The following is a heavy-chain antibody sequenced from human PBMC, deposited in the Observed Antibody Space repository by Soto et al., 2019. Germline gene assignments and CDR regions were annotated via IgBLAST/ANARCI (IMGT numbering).Heavy chain of an antibody. J-gene: IGHJ4*02. CDR2: IWYDESKK. Sequence: QVQLVESGGGVVQPGRSLRLSCAASGFTFNTHGMHWVRQAPGKGLEWVAVIWYDESKKYYEDSVTGRFTISRDNSRSALYLQMDRLRAEDTGVYYCARSSGLGIDFWGQGTLVTVSS. CDR3: ARSSGLGIDF. CDR1: GFTFNTHG. D-gene: IGHD6-19*01. V-gene: IGHV3-33*01.